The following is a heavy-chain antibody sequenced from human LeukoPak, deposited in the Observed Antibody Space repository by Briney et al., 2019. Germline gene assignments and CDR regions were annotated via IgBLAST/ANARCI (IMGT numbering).Heavy chain of an antibody. V-gene: IGHV3-48*01. CDR1: GFTFSTYA. CDR2: ISSSISTI. J-gene: IGHJ6*02. CDR3: ARDLELPYYYYGMDV. Sequence: GGSLRLSCAASGFTFSTYAMNWVRQAPGKGLEWVSYISSSISTIYYAASVKGRFTISRDNAKNSLYLQMNSLRAEDTAVYYCARDLELPYYYYGMDVWGQGTTVTISS. D-gene: IGHD1-26*01.